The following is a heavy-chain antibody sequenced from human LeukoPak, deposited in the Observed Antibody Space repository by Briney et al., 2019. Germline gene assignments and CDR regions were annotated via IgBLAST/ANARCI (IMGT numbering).Heavy chain of an antibody. Sequence: PSETLSLTCTVSGGSISSSSYYWGWIRQPPGKGLEWIGYIYYSGSTNYKSSLKSRVTISVDTSKNQFSLKLSSVTAADTAVYYCARTTEGGYSNGYFYYYYMDVWGKGTTVTISS. V-gene: IGHV4-61*05. CDR2: IYYSGST. J-gene: IGHJ6*03. D-gene: IGHD4-11*01. CDR1: GGSISSSSYY. CDR3: ARTTEGGYSNGYFYYYYMDV.